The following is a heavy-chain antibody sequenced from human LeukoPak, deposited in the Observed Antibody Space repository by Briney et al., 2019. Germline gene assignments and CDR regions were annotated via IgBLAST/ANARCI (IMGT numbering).Heavy chain of an antibody. CDR2: IYYSGST. V-gene: IGHV4-59*01. J-gene: IGHJ4*02. CDR1: GGSISSYY. Sequence: SETLSLTCTVSGGSISSYYWSWIRQPPGKGLEWIGYIYYSGSTNYNPSLKSRVTISVDTSKNQFSLKLSSVTAADTAMYYCARSSGWYYFDYWGQGTLVTVSS. CDR3: ARSSGWYYFDY. D-gene: IGHD6-19*01.